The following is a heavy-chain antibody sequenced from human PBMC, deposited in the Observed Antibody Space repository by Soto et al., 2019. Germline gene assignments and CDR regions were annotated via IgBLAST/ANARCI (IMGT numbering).Heavy chain of an antibody. Sequence: GGSLRLSCAASGFTFSSYGMHWVRQAPGKGLEWVAVIWYDRSNKYYADSVKGRFTISRDNSKNTLYLQMNSLRAEDTAVYYCARDRTGFYDFWSGSQGIDYWGQGTLVTVSS. V-gene: IGHV3-33*01. CDR1: GFTFSSYG. CDR3: ARDRTGFYDFWSGSQGIDY. J-gene: IGHJ4*02. CDR2: IWYDRSNK. D-gene: IGHD3-3*01.